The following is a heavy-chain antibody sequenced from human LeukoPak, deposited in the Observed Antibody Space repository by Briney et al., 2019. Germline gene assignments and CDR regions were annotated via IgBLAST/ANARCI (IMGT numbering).Heavy chain of an antibody. V-gene: IGHV3-23*01. CDR3: AKDRRYYYDSSGYYGEFDY. CDR2: TRGSGGST. D-gene: IGHD3-22*01. CDR1: GFTFSGSA. J-gene: IGHJ4*02. Sequence: GESLTLSCAASGFTFSGSAIHSGRQSPGKGPKRVSATRGSGGSTYYADSVKGRFNISRDNSKNTLYLQMNSLRAEDTAVYYCAKDRRYYYDSSGYYGEFDYWGQGTLVTVSS.